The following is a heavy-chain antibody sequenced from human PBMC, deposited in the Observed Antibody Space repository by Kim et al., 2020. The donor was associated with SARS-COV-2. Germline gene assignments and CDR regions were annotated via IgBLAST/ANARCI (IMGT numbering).Heavy chain of an antibody. J-gene: IGHJ4*02. CDR2: IYPDDSDT. D-gene: IGHD3-10*01. CDR1: GYTFKSYW. Sequence: GESLKISCMGSGYTFKSYWIGWVRQMPGKGLEWMGIIYPDDSDTRYSPSFQGQVTISVDKSISTAYLQWSSLKASDSAMYYCARRAAVRGGPDYWGQGTLVTVSS. V-gene: IGHV5-51*01. CDR3: ARRAAVRGGPDY.